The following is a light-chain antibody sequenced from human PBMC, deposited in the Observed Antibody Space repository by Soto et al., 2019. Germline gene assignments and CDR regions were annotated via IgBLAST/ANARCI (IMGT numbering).Light chain of an antibody. Sequence: QSALTQPASVSGSPGQSITISCTGTSSDVGSYNLVSWYQHHPGKAPKLIIYEDSKRPPGVSNRLSGSKSGNTASLTISGLQAEDEADYYCCAYAGSSTFVVFGGGTKRTVL. J-gene: IGLJ2*01. V-gene: IGLV2-23*01. CDR2: EDS. CDR3: CAYAGSSTFVV. CDR1: SSDVGSYNL.